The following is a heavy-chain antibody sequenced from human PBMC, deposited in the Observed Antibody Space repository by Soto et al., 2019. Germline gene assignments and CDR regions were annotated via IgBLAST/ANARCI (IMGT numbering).Heavy chain of an antibody. Sequence: LSLTCAVYGGSFSGYYWSWIRQPPGKGLEWIGEINHSGSTNYNPSLKSRVTISVDTSKNQFSLNLSSVTAAADTAVYYCARDRITLANDAFDIWGQGTMVTVSS. V-gene: IGHV4-34*01. D-gene: IGHD3-10*01. CDR3: ARDRITLANDAFDI. J-gene: IGHJ3*02. CDR2: INHSGST. CDR1: GGSFSGYY.